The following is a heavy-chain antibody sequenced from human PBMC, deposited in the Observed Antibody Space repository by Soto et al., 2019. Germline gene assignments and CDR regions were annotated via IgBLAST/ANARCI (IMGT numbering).Heavy chain of an antibody. J-gene: IGHJ6*02. D-gene: IGHD1-26*01. CDR2: IYHSGST. CDR3: ARDSHTAGAASSYYYGMDV. Sequence: PSETRSLTCAGSGGSIRSSNCWSWVLQPPGKGLEWIGEIYHSGSTNYNPSLKSRVTISVDKSKNQFSLKLSSVTAADTAVYYCARDSHTAGAASSYYYGMDVWGQGTTVT. CDR1: GGSIRSSNC. V-gene: IGHV4-4*02.